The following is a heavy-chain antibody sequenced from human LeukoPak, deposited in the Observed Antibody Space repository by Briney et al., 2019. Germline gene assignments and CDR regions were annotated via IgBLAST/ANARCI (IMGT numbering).Heavy chain of an antibody. CDR2: INHSGST. V-gene: IGHV4-34*01. CDR3: ARPSLGQFDP. D-gene: IGHD3-16*02. CDR1: GGSFSGYY. Sequence: SKTLSLTCAVYGGSFSGYYWSWIRQPPGKGLEWIGEINHSGSTNYNPSLKSRVTISVDTSKNQFSLKLSTVTAADTAVYYCARPSLGQFDPWGQGTLVTVSS. J-gene: IGHJ5*02.